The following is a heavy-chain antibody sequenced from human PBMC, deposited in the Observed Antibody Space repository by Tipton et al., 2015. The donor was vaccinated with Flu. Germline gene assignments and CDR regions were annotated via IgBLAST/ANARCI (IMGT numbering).Heavy chain of an antibody. CDR2: NYSSGRT. CDR3: ARHPGSFGDSFSFDP. CDR1: GGSISSSNYF. V-gene: IGHV4-30-4*01. Sequence: TLSLTCTVSGGSISSSNYFWSWIRQPPGKGLEWIGYNYSSGRTAYNPSLKSRISMSVDTSKNHFSLRLSSVTASDTSVYYCARHPGSFGDSFSFDPWGQGTLVSFSS. J-gene: IGHJ5*02. D-gene: IGHD4-17*01.